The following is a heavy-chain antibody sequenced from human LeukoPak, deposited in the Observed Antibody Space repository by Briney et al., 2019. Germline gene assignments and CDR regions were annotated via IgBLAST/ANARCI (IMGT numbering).Heavy chain of an antibody. J-gene: IGHJ4*02. CDR2: INPSSGGT. CDR1: GYTFTGYY. V-gene: IGHV1-2*02. Sequence: ASVKVSCEASGYTFTGYYMHWVRQAPGQGLEWMGWINPSSGGTNYAQKFHGRVTMTRDTSISTVYMELSRLRSDDTAVYYCARDVGEYCSSINCHASDYWGQGTLVTVSS. D-gene: IGHD2-2*01. CDR3: ARDVGEYCSSINCHASDY.